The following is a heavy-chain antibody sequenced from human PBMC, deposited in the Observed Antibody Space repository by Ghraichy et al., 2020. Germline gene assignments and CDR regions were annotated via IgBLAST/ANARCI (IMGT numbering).Heavy chain of an antibody. D-gene: IGHD3-22*01. CDR2: IYYSGST. J-gene: IGHJ3*02. CDR3: AREIRPSSGYWPDAFDI. CDR1: GGSISSGGYY. Sequence: SETLSLTCTVSGGSISSGGYYWSWIRQHPGKGLEWIGYIYYSGSTYYNPSLKSRVTISVDTSKNQFSLKLSSVTAADTAVYYCAREIRPSSGYWPDAFDIWGQGTMVTVSS. V-gene: IGHV4-31*03.